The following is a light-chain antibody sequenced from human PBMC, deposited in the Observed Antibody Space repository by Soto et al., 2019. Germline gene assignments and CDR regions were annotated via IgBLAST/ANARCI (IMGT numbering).Light chain of an antibody. CDR1: QGIGNW. CDR2: RAS. J-gene: IGKJ1*01. Sequence: DIQLTQSPSTLSASEGDTVTITCRASQGIGNWLAWYQQKPGKAPKLLIYRASSLESGVPSRFSASGSGTAFSLTVSGLQPDDFGTYYCQQYSSYSSFGQGTRV. V-gene: IGKV1-5*03. CDR3: QQYSSYSS.